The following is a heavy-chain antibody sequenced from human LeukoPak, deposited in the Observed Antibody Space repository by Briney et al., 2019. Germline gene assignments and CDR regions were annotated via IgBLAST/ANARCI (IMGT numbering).Heavy chain of an antibody. CDR2: IYHSGST. CDR3: ARSTPLADYYDSSGYYTPGYYFDY. J-gene: IGHJ4*02. V-gene: IGHV4-59*01. CDR1: GGSISSYY. Sequence: SETLSLTCTVSGGSISSYYWSWIRQPPGKGLEWIGYIYHSGSTNYNPSLKSRVTISVDTSKNQFSLKLSSVTAADPAVYYCARSTPLADYYDSSGYYTPGYYFDYWGQGTLVTVSS. D-gene: IGHD3-22*01.